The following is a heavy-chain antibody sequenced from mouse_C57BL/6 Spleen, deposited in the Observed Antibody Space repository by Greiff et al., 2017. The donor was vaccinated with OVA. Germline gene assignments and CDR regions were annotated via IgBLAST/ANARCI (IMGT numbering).Heavy chain of an antibody. D-gene: IGHD2-3*01. V-gene: IGHV1-80*01. J-gene: IGHJ3*01. CDR1: GYAFSSYW. Sequence: QVQLQQSGAELVKPGASVKISCKASGYAFSSYWMNWVKQRPGKGLEWIGQIYPRDGDTNYNGKFKGKATLTADKSSSTAYMQLSSLTSEDSAVYFCARDYDGSSFAYWGQGTLVTVSA. CDR2: IYPRDGDT. CDR3: ARDYDGSSFAY.